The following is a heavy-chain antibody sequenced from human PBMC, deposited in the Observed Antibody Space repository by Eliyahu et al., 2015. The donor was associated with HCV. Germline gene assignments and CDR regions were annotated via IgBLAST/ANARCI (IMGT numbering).Heavy chain of an antibody. Sequence: EWMGWINPNSGGTNYAQKFQGRVTMTRDTSISTAYMELSRLRSDDTAVYYCARDLAPNGRFLTYGMDVWGQGTTVTVSS. J-gene: IGHJ6*02. D-gene: IGHD3-3*01. CDR3: ARDLAPNGRFLTYGMDV. CDR2: INPNSGGT. V-gene: IGHV1-2*02.